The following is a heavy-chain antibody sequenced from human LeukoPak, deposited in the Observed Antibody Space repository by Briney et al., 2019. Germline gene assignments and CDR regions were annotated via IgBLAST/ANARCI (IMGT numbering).Heavy chain of an antibody. Sequence: PGGSLRLSCAASGFTFSSYAMTWVRQAPGKGLEWVSSISDSAGHTYYADSVRGRFTISRDNSKNTVFLQMNSLRAEDTAVYYCARDDWGSRLWYYWGQGTLVTVSS. J-gene: IGHJ4*02. D-gene: IGHD7-27*01. CDR3: ARDDWGSRLWYY. CDR2: ISDSAGHT. CDR1: GFTFSSYA. V-gene: IGHV3-23*01.